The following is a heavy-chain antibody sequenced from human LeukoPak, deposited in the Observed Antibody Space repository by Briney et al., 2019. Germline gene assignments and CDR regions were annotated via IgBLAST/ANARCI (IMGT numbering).Heavy chain of an antibody. CDR3: ARGYYYDN. CDR1: GFTFSSYG. D-gene: IGHD3-22*01. V-gene: IGHV3-30*03. J-gene: IGHJ4*02. CDR2: ISYDGSNK. Sequence: GRSLRLSCAASGFTFSSYGMHWVRQAPGKGLEWVAVISYDGSNKYYADSVKGRFTISRDNSKNTLYLQMNSLRAEDTAVYYCARGYYYDNWGQGTLVTVSS.